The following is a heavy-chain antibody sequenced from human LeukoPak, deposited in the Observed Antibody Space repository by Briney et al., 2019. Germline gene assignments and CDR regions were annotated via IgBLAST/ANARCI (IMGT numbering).Heavy chain of an antibody. V-gene: IGHV4-61*01. CDR2: MYSSGST. CDR3: ARVRGRGTYSLDY. J-gene: IGHJ4*02. D-gene: IGHD1-26*01. Sequence: TSSETLSLTCTVSGGSVTSGSYYWSWIRQPPGKGLERIGYMYSSGSTNYNPSLQSRVTISVDTSNNQFSLKLSSVTAADTAMYYCARVRGRGTYSLDYWGQGTLVTVSS. CDR1: GGSVTSGSYY.